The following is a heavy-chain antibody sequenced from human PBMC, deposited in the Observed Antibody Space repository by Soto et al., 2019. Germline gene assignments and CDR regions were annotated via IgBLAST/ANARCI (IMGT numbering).Heavy chain of an antibody. CDR3: ARMGTYYYDSSHY. Sequence: QVQLQQWGAGVLKPSETLSLTCAVYGGSFSGYYWSWIRQPPGKGLEWIGEINHSGSTNYNPSLKSRVTISVDTSKNQFSLKLSSVTAADTAVYYCARMGTYYYDSSHYWGQGTLVTVSS. CDR2: INHSGST. V-gene: IGHV4-34*01. CDR1: GGSFSGYY. D-gene: IGHD3-22*01. J-gene: IGHJ4*02.